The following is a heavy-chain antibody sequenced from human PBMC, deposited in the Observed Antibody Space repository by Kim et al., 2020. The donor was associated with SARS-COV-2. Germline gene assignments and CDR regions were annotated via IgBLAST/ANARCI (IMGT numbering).Heavy chain of an antibody. Sequence: GGSLRLSCAASGFTFSSYYMHWVRQAPGKGLVWVSRIVSGGSDTSYADSVKGRFTISRDKAKNTLYLEMNSLRAEDTAVYYCARYSGRYAVDYWGQGTLV. CDR3: ARYSGRYAVDY. J-gene: IGHJ4*02. D-gene: IGHD3-10*01. CDR2: IVSGGSDT. V-gene: IGHV3-74*01. CDR1: GFTFSSYY.